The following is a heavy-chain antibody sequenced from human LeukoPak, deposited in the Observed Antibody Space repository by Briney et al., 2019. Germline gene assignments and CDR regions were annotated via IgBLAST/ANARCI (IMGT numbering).Heavy chain of an antibody. CDR1: GYTFTGYY. D-gene: IGHD5-24*01. CDR3: ARRRLDGYNHDAFDI. CDR2: INPNSGGT. V-gene: IGHV1-2*06. J-gene: IGHJ3*02. Sequence: ASVKVSCKASGYTFTGYYMHWVRQAPGQGLEWMGRINPNSGGTNYAQKFQGRVTMTRDTSISTAYVELSRLRSDDTAVYYCARRRLDGYNHDAFDIWGQGTMVTVSS.